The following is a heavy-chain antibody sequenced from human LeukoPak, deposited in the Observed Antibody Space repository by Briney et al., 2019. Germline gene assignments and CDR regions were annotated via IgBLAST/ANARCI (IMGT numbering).Heavy chain of an antibody. V-gene: IGHV3-7*01. CDR3: ARSPSTSWFDP. CDR1: GFTFRSYW. CDR2: IKQDGSEK. Sequence: GGSLRLSCAASGFTFRSYWMSWVRQAPGKGLEWVANIKQDGSEKYYVDSVKGRFTISRDNAKNSLYLQMNSLRAEDTAVYYCARSPSTSWFDPWGQGTLVTVSS. J-gene: IGHJ5*02.